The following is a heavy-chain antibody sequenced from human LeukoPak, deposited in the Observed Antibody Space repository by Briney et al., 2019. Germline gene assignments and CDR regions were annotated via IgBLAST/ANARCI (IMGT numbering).Heavy chain of an antibody. Sequence: GRSLRLSCAASGFTFSYYGMHWVRQAPGKGLEWVAVISYDGSNKYYADSVKGRFTISRDNSKNTLYLQMNSLRTEDTAVYYCAREGDLDYYDSSGFSSFDYWGQGTLVTVSS. CDR3: AREGDLDYYDSSGFSSFDY. V-gene: IGHV3-30*03. J-gene: IGHJ4*02. CDR1: GFTFSYYG. CDR2: ISYDGSNK. D-gene: IGHD3-22*01.